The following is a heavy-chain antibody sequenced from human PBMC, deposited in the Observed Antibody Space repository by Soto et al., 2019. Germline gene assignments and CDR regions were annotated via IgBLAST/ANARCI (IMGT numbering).Heavy chain of an antibody. J-gene: IGHJ6*03. CDR3: ARDFKESQYYYYCMDV. Sequence: EVQLVESVGGLVKPGGSLRLSCVVSGFTFSSYSMNWVRQAPGKGLEWVSSISSGSNYTYYADSVKGRFTISRDNAKNSVYLQMNSLRAEDTALYYCARDFKESQYYYYCMDVWGKGTTVTVSS. CDR1: GFTFSSYS. CDR2: ISSGSNYT. D-gene: IGHD3-10*01. V-gene: IGHV3-21*06.